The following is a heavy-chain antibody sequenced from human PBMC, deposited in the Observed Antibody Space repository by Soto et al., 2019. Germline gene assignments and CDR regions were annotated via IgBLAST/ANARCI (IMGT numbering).Heavy chain of an antibody. CDR2: TRNKPNGYTT. J-gene: IGHJ4*02. V-gene: IGHV3-72*01. CDR1: GASISSNSYC. Sequence: LTCAVSGASISSNSYCWGWVRQAPGKRLEWLGRTRNKPNGYTTEYAASVKGRFTISRDDSKNSLYLQMNTLKIEDTAVYYCARGNRAFDYWGQGTLVTVSS. CDR3: ARGNRAFDY.